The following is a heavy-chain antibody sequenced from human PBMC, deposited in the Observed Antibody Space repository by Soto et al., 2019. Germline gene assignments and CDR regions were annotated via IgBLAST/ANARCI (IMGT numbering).Heavy chain of an antibody. V-gene: IGHV3-73*01. CDR1: GFTFSGSA. CDR2: IRSKANNDAT. Sequence: GGSLRLSCAASGFTFSGSAVHWVRQASGKGLEWFGRIRSKANNDATAYDASVKGRFTISRDDSKNTACLQMDSLKIEDTAVYYCTSSEDCTNGVCDYWGQGTMVTV. CDR3: TSSEDCTNGVCDY. D-gene: IGHD2-8*01. J-gene: IGHJ4*02.